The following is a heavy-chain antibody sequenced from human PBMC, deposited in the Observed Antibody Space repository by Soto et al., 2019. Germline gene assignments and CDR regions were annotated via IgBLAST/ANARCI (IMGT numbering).Heavy chain of an antibody. V-gene: IGHV1-69*13. CDR3: ARDRSSSSLGYYGMDV. J-gene: IGHJ6*02. CDR2: IIPIFGTA. Sequence: SVKVSCKASGGTFSSYAISWVRQAPGQGLEWMGGIIPIFGTANYAQKFRGRVTITADESTSTAYMELSSLRSEDTAVYYCARDRSSSSLGYYGMDVWGQGTTVTVSS. CDR1: GGTFSSYA. D-gene: IGHD6-13*01.